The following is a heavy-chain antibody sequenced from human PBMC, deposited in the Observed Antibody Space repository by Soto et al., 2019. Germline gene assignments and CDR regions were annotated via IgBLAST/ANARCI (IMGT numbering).Heavy chain of an antibody. D-gene: IGHD3-10*01. CDR2: LYSGGST. Sequence: EVQLVETGGGLIQPGGSLRLSCAASGLTVSSNYMNWVRQAPGKVLEWVSVLYSGGSTHYAGSVKGRFIISRDNSKNTLYLQMNSLRAEDTAVYYCARDRPGDEGDAFDIWGHGTMVTVSS. CDR3: ARDRPGDEGDAFDI. V-gene: IGHV3-53*02. CDR1: GLTVSSNY. J-gene: IGHJ3*02.